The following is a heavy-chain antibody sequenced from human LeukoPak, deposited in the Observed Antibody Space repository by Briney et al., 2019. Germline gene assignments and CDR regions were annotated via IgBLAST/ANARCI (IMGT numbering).Heavy chain of an antibody. J-gene: IGHJ4*02. CDR2: INHSGST. Sequence: SSETLSLTCAVYGGSFGGYYWSWIRQPPGKGLEWIGEINHSGSTNYNPSLKSRVTISVDTSKNQFSLKLSSVTAADTAVYYCARGRYSSGWYLNWGQGTLVTVSS. CDR3: ARGRYSSGWYLN. D-gene: IGHD6-19*01. CDR1: GGSFGGYY. V-gene: IGHV4-34*01.